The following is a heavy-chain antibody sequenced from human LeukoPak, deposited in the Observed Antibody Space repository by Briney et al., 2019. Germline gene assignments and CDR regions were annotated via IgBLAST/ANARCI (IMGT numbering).Heavy chain of an antibody. D-gene: IGHD2-2*02. CDR1: GYTFTSYG. J-gene: IGHJ6*03. CDR2: INPNSGGT. V-gene: IGHV1-2*06. CDR3: AAFDIVVVPAAIIDYYYYYYMDV. Sequence: ASVKVSCKASGYTFTSYGISWVRQAPGQGLEWMGRINPNSGGTNYAQKFQGRVTMTRDTSISTAYMELSRLRSDDTAVYYCAAFDIVVVPAAIIDYYYYYYMDVWGKGTTVTVSS.